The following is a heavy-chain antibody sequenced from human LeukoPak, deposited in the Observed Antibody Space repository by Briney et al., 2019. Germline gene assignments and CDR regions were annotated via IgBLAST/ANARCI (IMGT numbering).Heavy chain of an antibody. CDR2: INHSGGT. D-gene: IGHD3-22*01. J-gene: IGHJ4*02. CDR3: ARWQYDSSGYRKIDC. V-gene: IGHV4-34*01. CDR1: GGSSSDYY. Sequence: SETLSLTCTVYGGSSSDYYWTWIRQPPGKGLEWIGEINHSGGTNYSPSLKSRVTISVDTSKKQFSLKLSSVTAADTAVYYCARWQYDSSGYRKIDCWGQGTLVTVSS.